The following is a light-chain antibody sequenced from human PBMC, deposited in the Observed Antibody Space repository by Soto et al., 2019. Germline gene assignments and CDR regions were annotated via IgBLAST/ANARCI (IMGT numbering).Light chain of an antibody. Sequence: QSVLTQPPSVSGAPGQRVTISCTGSSSNIGAHYDVHWYQQLPGTAPKLLIYGNSNRPSGVPDRFSGSKSGTSASLAITGLQAEDGAIYYCQSYDNSLSVYVFGTGTQLTVL. CDR1: SSNIGAHYD. CDR2: GNS. J-gene: IGLJ1*01. V-gene: IGLV1-40*01. CDR3: QSYDNSLSVYV.